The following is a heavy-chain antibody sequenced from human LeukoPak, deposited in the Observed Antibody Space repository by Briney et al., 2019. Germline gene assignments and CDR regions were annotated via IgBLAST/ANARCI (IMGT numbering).Heavy chain of an antibody. Sequence: GGSLRLSCAASGFTVITNYMSWVRQAAGKGLEWVSYISSSGTTMEYAKSVKGRFTISRDNAKDSLYLQMNSLEVEDTAVYYCAKGHTYGMIWGQGTLVSVSS. D-gene: IGHD2-8*01. CDR3: AKGHTYGMI. V-gene: IGHV3-11*01. J-gene: IGHJ4*02. CDR1: GFTVITNY. CDR2: ISSSGTTM.